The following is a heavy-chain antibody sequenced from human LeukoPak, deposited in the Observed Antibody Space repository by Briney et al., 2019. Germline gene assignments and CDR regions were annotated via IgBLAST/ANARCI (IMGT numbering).Heavy chain of an antibody. Sequence: GGSLRLSCAASGFTFNSYNMNWVRQAPGKGLEWVSSLSSSSSYIYYAGSVKGRFTISRDNAKNSLYLQMNSLKTEDTAVYYCTTESGGWYGRVDYWGQGTLVTVSS. CDR2: LSSSSSYI. V-gene: IGHV3-21*03. CDR3: TTESGGWYGRVDY. CDR1: GFTFNSYN. J-gene: IGHJ4*02. D-gene: IGHD6-19*01.